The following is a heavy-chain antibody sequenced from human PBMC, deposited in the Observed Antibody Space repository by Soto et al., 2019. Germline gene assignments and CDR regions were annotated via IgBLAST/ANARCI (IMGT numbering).Heavy chain of an antibody. D-gene: IGHD3-10*01. CDR3: AAGSGTHYSVATGFDF. CDR1: GASISSGAYY. V-gene: IGHV4-31*03. CDR2: IYYTGNS. Sequence: QVQLQESGPGLVKPSQTLSLTCTVSGASISSGAYYWSWIRQQPGKGLEWVGYIYYTGNSYYNPSLKSRISMSIDTSNNQFSLRLSSVTVADTAVYYCAAGSGTHYSVATGFDFWGLGTLVTVSP. J-gene: IGHJ4*02.